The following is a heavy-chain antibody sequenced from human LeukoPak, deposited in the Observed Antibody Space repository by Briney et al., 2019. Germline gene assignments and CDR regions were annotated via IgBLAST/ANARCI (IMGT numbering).Heavy chain of an antibody. CDR3: ASTTPIAAAAYYYYYYMDL. V-gene: IGHV1-2*02. CDR1: GYTFTGYY. J-gene: IGHJ6*03. CDR2: INPNSGGT. D-gene: IGHD6-13*01. Sequence: ASVKVSCKASGYTFTGYYMHWVRQAPGQGLEWMGWINPNSGGTNYAQKFQGRVTMTRDTSISTAYMELSRLRSDDTAVYYCASTTPIAAAAYYYYYYMDLWGKGTTVTVSS.